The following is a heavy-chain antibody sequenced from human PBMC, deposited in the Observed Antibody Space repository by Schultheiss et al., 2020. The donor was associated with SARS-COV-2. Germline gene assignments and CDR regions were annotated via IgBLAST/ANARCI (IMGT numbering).Heavy chain of an antibody. J-gene: IGHJ3*02. Sequence: LRLSCTVSGGSISSGGYYWSWIRQHPGKGLEWIGYIYYSGSTYYNPSLKSRVTISVDTSKNQFSLKLSSVTAADTPVYYCAREGGSYGSRAFDIWGQGTMVTVSS. D-gene: IGHD1-26*01. CDR3: AREGGSYGSRAFDI. CDR2: IYYSGST. V-gene: IGHV4-31*03. CDR1: GGSISSGGYY.